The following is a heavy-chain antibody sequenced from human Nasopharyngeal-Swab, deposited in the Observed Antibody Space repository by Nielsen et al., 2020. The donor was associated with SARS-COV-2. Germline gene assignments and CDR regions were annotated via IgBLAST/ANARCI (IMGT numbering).Heavy chain of an antibody. CDR1: GSGFIFGYA. CDR3: AKGGVGDSSAWYY. D-gene: IGHD6-19*01. Sequence: GESLKISCAASGSGFIFGYAWMNWLRQAPGKGLEWVSSISGSGGSTYYADSVKGRFTISRDNSKNTLYLQMTSLRAEDTAVYFCAKGGVGDSSAWYYWGQGTLVTVSS. V-gene: IGHV3-23*01. CDR2: ISGSGGST. J-gene: IGHJ4*02.